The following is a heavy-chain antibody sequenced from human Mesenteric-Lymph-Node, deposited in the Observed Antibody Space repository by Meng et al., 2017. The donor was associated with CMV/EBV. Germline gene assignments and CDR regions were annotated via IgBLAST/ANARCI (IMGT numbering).Heavy chain of an antibody. CDR1: GFTFSSYG. CDR2: IRYDGSNK. CDR3: AKTGYSYFDY. J-gene: IGHJ4*02. Sequence: GESLKTSCAASGFTFSSYGMHWVRQAPDKGLEWVAFIRYDGSNKYYADSVKGRFTISRDNSKNTLYLQMNSLRAEDTAVYYCAKTGYSYFDYWGQGTLVTVSS. D-gene: IGHD5-18*01. V-gene: IGHV3-30*02.